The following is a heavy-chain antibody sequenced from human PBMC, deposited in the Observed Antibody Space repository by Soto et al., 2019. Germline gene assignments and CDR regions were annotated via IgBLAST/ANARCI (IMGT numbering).Heavy chain of an antibody. CDR1: GGSISGSYYY. D-gene: IGHD1-20*01. CDR2: VFYTGFT. V-gene: IGHV4-39*01. J-gene: IGHJ4*02. CDR3: ASSQKGYNWNYFDH. Sequence: PSETLSLTCAVSGGSISGSYYYWGWLRQSPGRGPEWIGSVFYTGFTSYNPSLESRVSVSVDTSKNQFSLKVRAVTAADTAVYYCASSQKGYNWNYFDHWGQGALVTVSS.